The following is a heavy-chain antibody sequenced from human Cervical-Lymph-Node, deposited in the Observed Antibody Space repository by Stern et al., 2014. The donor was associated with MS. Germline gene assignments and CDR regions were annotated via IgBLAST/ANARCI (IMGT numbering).Heavy chain of an antibody. D-gene: IGHD4-17*01. CDR1: GFTFNDYS. CDR3: AKTTVTTRPFEY. Sequence: VQLVESGGGLVQPGRSLRLSCAASGFTFNDYSMHWVRQAPGKGLEWVSGISWDSGSTDYAASVKGRFAISRDNAKNSLFLHMNSLRPEDTAFYYCAKTTVTTRPFEYWGQGTLVIVSS. V-gene: IGHV3-9*01. J-gene: IGHJ4*02. CDR2: ISWDSGST.